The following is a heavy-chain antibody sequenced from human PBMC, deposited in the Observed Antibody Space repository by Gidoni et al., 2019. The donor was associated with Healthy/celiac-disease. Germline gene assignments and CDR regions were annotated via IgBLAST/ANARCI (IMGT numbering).Heavy chain of an antibody. Sequence: QVQLVPSGAEVKKPGSSVKLSCKASGGTFSSYAISWVRQAPGQGLEWMGGIIPIFGTANYAQKFQGRVTITADESTSTAYMELSSLRSEDTAVYYCASCPKDGYRYPFDYWGQGTLVTVSS. CDR1: GGTFSSYA. J-gene: IGHJ4*02. CDR2: IIPIFGTA. D-gene: IGHD5-12*01. CDR3: ASCPKDGYRYPFDY. V-gene: IGHV1-69*01.